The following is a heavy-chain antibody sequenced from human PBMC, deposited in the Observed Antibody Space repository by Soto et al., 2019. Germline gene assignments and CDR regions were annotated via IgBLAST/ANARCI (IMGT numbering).Heavy chain of an antibody. CDR3: ARDARRGVDYFDY. J-gene: IGHJ4*02. CDR2: IWYDGSDK. Sequence: QVQLVESGGGVVQPGRSLRLSCVVSGFTFSSYGMHWVRQAPGKGLEWVAVIWYDGSDKYYADSVKGRFTISRDNSKNTLYLQMNSLRAEDTAVYYCARDARRGVDYFDYWGQGTLVSVSS. V-gene: IGHV3-33*01. D-gene: IGHD3-10*01. CDR1: GFTFSSYG.